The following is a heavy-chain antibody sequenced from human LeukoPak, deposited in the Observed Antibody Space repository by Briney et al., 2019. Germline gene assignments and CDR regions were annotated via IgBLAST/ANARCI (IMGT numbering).Heavy chain of an antibody. CDR2: ISYDGSNK. J-gene: IGHJ4*02. Sequence: GGSLSLSCAASGFIFSNYVMHWVRQPPGKGLEWVAVISYDGSNKYYADSVKGRFTISRDNSKNTLYLQMNSLRAEDTAVYYCARDRNCIGGNCYEYIYWGQGTLVTVSS. CDR3: ARDRNCIGGNCYEYIY. D-gene: IGHD2-15*01. CDR1: GFIFSNYV. V-gene: IGHV3-30-3*01.